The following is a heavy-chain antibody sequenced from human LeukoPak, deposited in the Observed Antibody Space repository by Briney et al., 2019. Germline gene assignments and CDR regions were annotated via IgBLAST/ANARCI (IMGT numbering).Heavy chain of an antibody. J-gene: IGHJ5*02. CDR3: ARSLTTVTINWFDP. CDR2: IYYSGST. V-gene: IGHV4-39*07. Sequence: SETLSLTCTVSGGSISSSSYYWGWIRQPPGKGLEWIGSIYYSGSTYYNPSLKSRVTISVDTSKNQFSLKLSSVTAADTAVYYCARSLTTVTINWFDPWGQGTLVTVSS. D-gene: IGHD4-17*01. CDR1: GGSISSSSYY.